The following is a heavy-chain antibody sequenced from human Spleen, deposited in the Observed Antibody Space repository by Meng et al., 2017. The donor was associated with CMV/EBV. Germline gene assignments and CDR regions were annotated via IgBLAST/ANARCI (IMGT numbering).Heavy chain of an antibody. Sequence: VQLVQSGAEVKQPGASVKVSCKASGYTFTSYGISWVRQAPGQGLEWMGWISAYNGNTNYAQKLQGRVTMTTDTSTSTAYMELSSLRSEDTAVYYCARGGWLQLNKKPFDYWGQGTLVTVSS. V-gene: IGHV1-18*01. CDR2: ISAYNGNT. CDR3: ARGGWLQLNKKPFDY. CDR1: GYTFTSYG. J-gene: IGHJ4*02. D-gene: IGHD5-24*01.